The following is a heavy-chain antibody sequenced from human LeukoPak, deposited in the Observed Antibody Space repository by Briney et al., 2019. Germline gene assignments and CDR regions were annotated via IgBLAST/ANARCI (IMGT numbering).Heavy chain of an antibody. J-gene: IGHJ4*02. CDR2: ISYDGSNK. V-gene: IGHV3-30-3*01. CDR3: AGTTYYYDSSGYAY. D-gene: IGHD3-22*01. Sequence: GGSLRLSCAASGFTFSSYAMHWVRQAPGKGLEWVAVISYDGSNKYYADSVKGRFTISRDNSKNTLYLQMNSLRAEDTAVYYCAGTTYYYDSSGYAYGGQGTLVTVSS. CDR1: GFTFSSYA.